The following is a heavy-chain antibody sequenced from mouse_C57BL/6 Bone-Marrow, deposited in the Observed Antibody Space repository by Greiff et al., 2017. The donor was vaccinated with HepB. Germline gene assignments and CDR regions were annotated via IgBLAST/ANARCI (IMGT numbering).Heavy chain of an antibody. CDR1: GYTFTSYW. CDR3: TRGGFSYGSRWYFDV. V-gene: IGHV1-69*01. CDR2: IDPSDSYT. Sequence: QVQLQQPGAELVMPGASVKLSCKASGYTFTSYWMHWVKQRPGQGLEWIGEIDPSDSYTNYNQKFKGKSTLTVDKSSSTAYMQLSSLTSEDSAVYYCTRGGFSYGSRWYFDVGGTGTTVTVSS. J-gene: IGHJ1*03. D-gene: IGHD1-1*01.